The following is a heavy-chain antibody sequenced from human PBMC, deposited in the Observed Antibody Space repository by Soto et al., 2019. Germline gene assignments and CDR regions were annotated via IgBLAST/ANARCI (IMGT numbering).Heavy chain of an antibody. CDR1: GFTFSSYA. CDR2: ISYDGSNK. Sequence: GALRLSCAASGFTFSSYAMHWVRQAPGKGLEWVAVISYDGSNKYYADSVKGRFTISRDNSKNTLYLQMNSPRAEDTAVYYCARAFPGIAAAGTGPRDWGQGTLVTVSS. CDR3: ARAFPGIAAAGTGPRD. J-gene: IGHJ4*02. D-gene: IGHD6-13*01. V-gene: IGHV3-30-3*01.